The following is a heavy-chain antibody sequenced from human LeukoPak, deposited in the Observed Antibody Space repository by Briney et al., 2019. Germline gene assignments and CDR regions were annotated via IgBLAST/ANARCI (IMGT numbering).Heavy chain of an antibody. D-gene: IGHD1-1*01. CDR2: ISYDGSNK. Sequence: GGSLRLSCAASGFTFSSYGMHWVRQAPGKGLEWVAFISYDGSNKYYADSVKGRFTISRDNSKNTLYLQMNSLRAEDRAVYYCAKDLSNWNDVTTPDYWGQGTLVTVSS. CDR3: AKDLSNWNDVTTPDY. CDR1: GFTFSSYG. V-gene: IGHV3-30*18. J-gene: IGHJ4*02.